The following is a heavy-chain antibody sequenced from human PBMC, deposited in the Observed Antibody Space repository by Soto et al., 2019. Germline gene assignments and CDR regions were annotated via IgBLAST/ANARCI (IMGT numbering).Heavy chain of an antibody. J-gene: IGHJ4*02. D-gene: IGHD4-17*01. CDR2: ISYDGSNK. CDR1: GFTFSTYA. Sequence: GGSLRLSCAASGFTFSTYAMHWVRQAPGKGLEWVALISYDGSNKYYADSVKGRFTVSRDDSKNTLDLQMNSLGVEDTAVYYCAKDALYGDYAVDYWGQGTLVTVSS. CDR3: AKDALYGDYAVDY. V-gene: IGHV3-30*18.